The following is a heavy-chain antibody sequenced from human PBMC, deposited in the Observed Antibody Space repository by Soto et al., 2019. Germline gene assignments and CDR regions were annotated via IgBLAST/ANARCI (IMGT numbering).Heavy chain of an antibody. V-gene: IGHV4-30-4*01. CDR1: GGSISSGDYY. Sequence: QVQLQESGPGLVKPSQTLSLTCTVSGGSISSGDYYWSWIRQPPGKGLEWIGYIYYSGSTYYNPSLKSRVTISVDTSKNQFSLKLSSVPAADTAVYYCAREIVVVAATRPYNWFDPWGQGTLVTVSS. J-gene: IGHJ5*02. CDR3: AREIVVVAATRPYNWFDP. D-gene: IGHD2-15*01. CDR2: IYYSGST.